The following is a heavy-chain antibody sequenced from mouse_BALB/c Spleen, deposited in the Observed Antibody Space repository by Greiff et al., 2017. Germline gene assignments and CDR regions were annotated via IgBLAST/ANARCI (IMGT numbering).Heavy chain of an antibody. J-gene: IGHJ4*01. D-gene: IGHD1-1*02. CDR2: ISSGGST. CDR3: SRRDGVYYYAMDY. CDR1: GFTFSSYA. Sequence: EVKLMESGGGLVKPGGSLKLSCAASGFTFSSYAMSWVRQTPEKRLEWVASISSGGSTYYPDSVKGRFTISRDNARNILYLQMSSLRSEDTAMYYCSRRDGVYYYAMDYWGQGTSVTVSS. V-gene: IGHV5-6-5*01.